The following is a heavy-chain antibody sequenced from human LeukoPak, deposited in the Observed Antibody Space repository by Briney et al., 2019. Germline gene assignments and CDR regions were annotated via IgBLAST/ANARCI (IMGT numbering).Heavy chain of an antibody. D-gene: IGHD3-10*01. CDR3: VRFRGSGSSVRAFDY. J-gene: IGHJ4*02. CDR1: GGPISSSNW. Sequence: SETLSLTCAVSGGPISSSNWWSWVRQPPGKGLGWIGEIYHSGSTNYNPSLKSRVTISVDKSKNQFSLKLSSVTAADTAVYYCVRFRGSGSSVRAFDYWGQGTLVTVSS. V-gene: IGHV4-4*02. CDR2: IYHSGST.